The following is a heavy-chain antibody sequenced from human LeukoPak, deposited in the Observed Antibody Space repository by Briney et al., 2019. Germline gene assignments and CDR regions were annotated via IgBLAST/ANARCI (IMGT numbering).Heavy chain of an antibody. Sequence: SETLSLTCTVSGGSISSYYWSWIRQSPGKGLEWIGYIYYSGSTNYTPSLKSLVTISVDTSKNQFSLKLSSVTAADTAVYYCARQGSSGWAIFDYWGQGTLVTVSS. CDR3: ARQGSSGWAIFDY. J-gene: IGHJ4*02. V-gene: IGHV4-59*08. CDR2: IYYSGST. CDR1: GGSISSYY. D-gene: IGHD6-19*01.